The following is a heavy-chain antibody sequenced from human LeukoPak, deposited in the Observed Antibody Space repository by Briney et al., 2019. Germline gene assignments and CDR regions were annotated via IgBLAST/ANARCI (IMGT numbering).Heavy chain of an antibody. V-gene: IGHV3-74*01. CDR3: ARRINYYDSSGYYYVRYFDS. D-gene: IGHD3-22*01. CDR2: INTDVSSL. CDR1: GFTFSSYW. J-gene: IGHJ4*02. Sequence: PGGSLRLSCAASGFTFSSYWMYWVRQAPGKGPVWVARINTDVSSLNYADSVKGRFTISRDNAKNTLYLQMNSLGAEDTAVYYCARRINYYDSSGYYYVRYFDSWGQGTLVAVSS.